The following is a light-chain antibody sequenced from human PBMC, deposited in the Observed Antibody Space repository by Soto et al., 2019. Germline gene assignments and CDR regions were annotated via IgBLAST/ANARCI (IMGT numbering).Light chain of an antibody. CDR2: GAS. Sequence: ETVMTQSPATLSVSPGERATLSCRASQTVGSNLAWYQQTPGRAPRLLIYGASTRATGIPARFSGGGSGTEFTLTISSLQSEYFAVYYCQQYNDWPPTFGQGNKVEI. J-gene: IGKJ1*01. CDR3: QQYNDWPPT. V-gene: IGKV3-15*01. CDR1: QTVGSN.